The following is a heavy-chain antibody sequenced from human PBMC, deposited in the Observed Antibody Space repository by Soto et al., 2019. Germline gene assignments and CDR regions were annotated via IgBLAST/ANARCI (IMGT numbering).Heavy chain of an antibody. V-gene: IGHV3-23*01. CDR1: GFTFSSYA. Sequence: GGSLRLSCAASGFTFSSYAMTWVRQAPGKGLEWVSAISGSGGSTYYAASVKGRFTISRDNSKNTLYLQMNSLRAEDTAVYYCAKDSTFDSSGYYSYWGQGTLVTVSP. J-gene: IGHJ4*02. CDR3: AKDSTFDSSGYYSY. CDR2: ISGSGGST. D-gene: IGHD3-22*01.